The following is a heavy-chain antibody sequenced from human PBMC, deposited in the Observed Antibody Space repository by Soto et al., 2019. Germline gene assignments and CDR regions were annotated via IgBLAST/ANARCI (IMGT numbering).Heavy chain of an antibody. Sequence: QVQLVQSGGEVKRPGASVKVSCKTSGYTFSNYGITWVRQAPGQPLEWLGWISLYSDGTNYAQKFQGRVSMTTDPSTTPAYMELRSLRSDDTAVYYCARVVPGAEAWFGPCGQGTLVTVSS. J-gene: IGHJ5*02. CDR1: GYTFSNYG. V-gene: IGHV1-18*01. D-gene: IGHD2-2*01. CDR2: ISLYSDGT. CDR3: ARVVPGAEAWFGP.